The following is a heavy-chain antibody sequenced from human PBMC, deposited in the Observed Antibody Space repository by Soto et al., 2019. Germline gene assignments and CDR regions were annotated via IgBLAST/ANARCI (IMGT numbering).Heavy chain of an antibody. D-gene: IGHD6-19*01. J-gene: IGHJ4*02. CDR2: INTDGSFR. Sequence: EVQLVESGGGLVQPGGSLRLSCTASGFTFSNHWMHWVRQGPGQGLVWVSRINTDGSFRDNADSVRGRFTISRDNAKNTLILQMNSLRAEDTAVYYCVRGTSAWSGKDYWGQGTLVTVSS. CDR1: GFTFSNHW. CDR3: VRGTSAWSGKDY. V-gene: IGHV3-74*01.